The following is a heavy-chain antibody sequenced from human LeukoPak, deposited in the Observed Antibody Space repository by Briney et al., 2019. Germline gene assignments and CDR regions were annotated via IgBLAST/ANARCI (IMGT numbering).Heavy chain of an antibody. J-gene: IGHJ4*02. CDR2: INQDGNRE. Sequence: TGGSLRLSCTVSGITFSRYWMSWVRQAPGKGLEWVANINQDGNRENYVDSVKGRFSISRDNAKNSLFLQMHSLRAEDTAVYYCATTFRYCSDGTCALGGQGTLVTVFS. D-gene: IGHD2-15*01. CDR3: ATTFRYCSDGTCAL. CDR1: GITFSRYW. V-gene: IGHV3-7*01.